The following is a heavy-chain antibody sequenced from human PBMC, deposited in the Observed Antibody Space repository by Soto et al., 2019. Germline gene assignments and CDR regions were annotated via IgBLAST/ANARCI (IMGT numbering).Heavy chain of an antibody. V-gene: IGHV3-15*01. CDR3: TTPYYYDSSGYYYQFDY. D-gene: IGHD3-22*01. J-gene: IGHJ4*02. CDR2: IKSKTDGGTT. CDR1: GFTFSNAC. Sequence: XESLSLSCAASGFTFSNACMSWVRQAPGKGLEWVGRIKSKTDGGTTDYAAPVKGRFTISRDDSKNTLYLQMNSLKTEDTAVYYCTTPYYYDSSGYYYQFDYWGQGTLVTVSS.